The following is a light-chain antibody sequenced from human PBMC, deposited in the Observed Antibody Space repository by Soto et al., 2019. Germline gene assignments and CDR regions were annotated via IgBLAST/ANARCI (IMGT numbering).Light chain of an antibody. J-gene: IGLJ2*01. CDR3: SSYTSSSTPVV. V-gene: IGLV2-14*01. CDR1: SSDVGGYNY. Sequence: QSVLTQPASVSGSPGQSITISCTGTSSDVGGYNYVSWYQQHPGKAPKLMIYEVSNRPSGVPNRFSGSKSGNTASLTISGLPAEDEADYYCSSYTSSSTPVVFGGGTKLTVL. CDR2: EVS.